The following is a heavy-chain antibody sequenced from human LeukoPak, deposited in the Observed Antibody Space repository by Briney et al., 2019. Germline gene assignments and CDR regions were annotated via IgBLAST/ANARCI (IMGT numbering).Heavy chain of an antibody. V-gene: IGHV4-34*01. CDR1: GGSFSGYY. CDR3: ARVCPVRGVVDY. J-gene: IGHJ4*02. Sequence: PSETLSLTCAVYGGSFSGYYWSWIRQPPGKGLEWIGEINHSGSTNYNPSLKSRVTISVDTSKNQFSLKLSSVTAADTAVYYCARVCPVRGVVDYWGQGALVTVSS. D-gene: IGHD3-10*01. CDR2: INHSGST.